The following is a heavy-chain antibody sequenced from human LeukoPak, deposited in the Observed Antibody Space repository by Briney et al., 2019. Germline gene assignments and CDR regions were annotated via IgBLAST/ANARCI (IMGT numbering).Heavy chain of an antibody. J-gene: IGHJ5*02. Sequence: PSETLSLTCAVYGGSFSGYYWSWIRQPPGKGLEWIGEINHSGSTNYNPSLKSRVTISVDTSKNQFSLKLSSVTAADTAVYYCARGQDSSSWYAQSWGQGTLVTVSS. CDR2: INHSGST. CDR1: GGSFSGYY. CDR3: ARGQDSSSWYAQS. V-gene: IGHV4-34*01. D-gene: IGHD6-13*01.